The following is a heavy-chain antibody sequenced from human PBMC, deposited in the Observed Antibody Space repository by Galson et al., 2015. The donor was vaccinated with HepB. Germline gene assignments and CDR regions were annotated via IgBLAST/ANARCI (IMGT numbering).Heavy chain of an antibody. J-gene: IGHJ4*02. D-gene: IGHD3-10*01. V-gene: IGHV4-39*07. CDR3: ARDPPNYYGSGSYSDY. CDR2: IYYSGST. CDR1: GGSISSSSYY. Sequence: SETLSLTCTVSGGSISSSSYYWGWIRQPPGKGLEWIGSIYYSGSTYYNPSLKSRVTISVDTSKNQFSLKLSSVTAADTAVYYCARDPPNYYGSGSYSDYWGQGTLVTVSS.